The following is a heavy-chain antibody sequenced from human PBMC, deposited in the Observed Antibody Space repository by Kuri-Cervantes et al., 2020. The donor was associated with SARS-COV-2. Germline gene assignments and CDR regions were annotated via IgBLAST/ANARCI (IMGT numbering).Heavy chain of an antibody. CDR1: GFTVSRDY. D-gene: IGHD5-24*01. V-gene: IGHV3-53*01. J-gene: IGHJ4*02. Sequence: GESLKISCATSGFTVSRDYMSWVRQAPGKGLEWVSLIYSAGNTYYAASVKGRFTISRDDSNNTLYPQMNSLRAEDTAVYYCARVEMATQIDYWGQGTLVTVSS. CDR2: IYSAGNT. CDR3: ARVEMATQIDY.